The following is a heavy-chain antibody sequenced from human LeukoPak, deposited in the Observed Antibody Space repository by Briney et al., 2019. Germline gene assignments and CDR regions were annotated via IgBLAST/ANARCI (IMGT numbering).Heavy chain of an antibody. D-gene: IGHD1-26*01. Sequence: PSGTLSLTCGVSGGSITSTNWWSWVRQPPGQGLEWIGEISLTGRTNYNPSLIGRVIMSLDEPRNQLSLTLTSVTAADTAMYYCTRESGPYCPFGYWGQGTLVVVPS. CDR1: GGSITSTNW. V-gene: IGHV4-4*02. CDR3: TRESGPYCPFGY. J-gene: IGHJ4*02. CDR2: ISLTGRT.